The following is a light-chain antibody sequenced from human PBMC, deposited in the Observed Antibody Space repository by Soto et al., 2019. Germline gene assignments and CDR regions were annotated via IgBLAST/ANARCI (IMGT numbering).Light chain of an antibody. V-gene: IGKV1-5*02. CDR2: DAS. Sequence: DIQMTQSPSTLSASVGDRVTIICRASQSISSWLAWYQQKPGKAPKLLIYDASSLESGVPSRFSGSGSGTEFTLTISSLQPDDFATYYCQQYNSYSRTFGQGTKGDIK. CDR1: QSISSW. J-gene: IGKJ1*01. CDR3: QQYNSYSRT.